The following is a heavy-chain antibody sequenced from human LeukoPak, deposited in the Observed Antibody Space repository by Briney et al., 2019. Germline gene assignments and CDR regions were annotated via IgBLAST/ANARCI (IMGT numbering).Heavy chain of an antibody. Sequence: GGSLRLSCAASGFTFSSYEMNWVRQAPGKGLEWVSYISSSGSTIYYADSVKGRFTISRDNAKNSLYLQMNSLRAEDTAVYYCAKEVVRGVRSNWFDPWGQGTLVTVSS. CDR1: GFTFSSYE. V-gene: IGHV3-48*03. D-gene: IGHD3-10*01. J-gene: IGHJ5*02. CDR3: AKEVVRGVRSNWFDP. CDR2: ISSSGSTI.